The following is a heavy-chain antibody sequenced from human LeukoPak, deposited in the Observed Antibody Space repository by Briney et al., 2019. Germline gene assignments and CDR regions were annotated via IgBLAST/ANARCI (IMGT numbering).Heavy chain of an antibody. D-gene: IGHD3-22*01. CDR3: AKARTDYYDSSGYYLPFDY. CDR2: ISGSGGST. CDR1: GFTFSSYA. Sequence: GGSLRLSCAASGFTFSSYAMSWVRQAPGKGLEWVSAISGSGGSTYYADSVKGRFTISRDNSKNTLYLQMNSLRAEDTAVYYCAKARTDYYDSSGYYLPFDYWGQGTLVTVSS. J-gene: IGHJ4*02. V-gene: IGHV3-23*01.